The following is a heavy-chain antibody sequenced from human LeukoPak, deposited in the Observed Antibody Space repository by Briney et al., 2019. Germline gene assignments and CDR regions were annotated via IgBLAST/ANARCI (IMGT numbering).Heavy chain of an antibody. CDR1: GYTFTGYY. J-gene: IGHJ5*02. Sequence: ASVKVSCKASGYTFTGYYMHWVRQAPGQGLEWMGWINPNSGGTNYAQKFQGRVTMTRDTSISTAYMELSRLRSDDTAVYYCARDSLEQQLGHGDYNNWSDPWGQGTLVTVSS. CDR3: ARDSLEQQLGHGDYNNWSDP. V-gene: IGHV1-2*02. D-gene: IGHD6-13*01. CDR2: INPNSGGT.